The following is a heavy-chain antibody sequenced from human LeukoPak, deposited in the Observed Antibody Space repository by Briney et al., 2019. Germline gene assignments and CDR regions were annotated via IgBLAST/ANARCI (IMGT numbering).Heavy chain of an antibody. CDR1: GFTFSSYN. Sequence: GGSLRLSCAASGFTFSSYNMNWVRQAPGKGLEWVSSITSGSSYIYYADSVKGRFTISRDNAKNSLYLQMNSLRAEDTAVYYCARDRYGDYDFDYWGQGTLVTVSS. CDR2: ITSGSSYI. CDR3: ARDRYGDYDFDY. D-gene: IGHD4-17*01. J-gene: IGHJ4*02. V-gene: IGHV3-21*01.